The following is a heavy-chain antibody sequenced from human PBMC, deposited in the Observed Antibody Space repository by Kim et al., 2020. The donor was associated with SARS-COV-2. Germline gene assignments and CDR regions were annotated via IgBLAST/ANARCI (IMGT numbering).Heavy chain of an antibody. Sequence: SETLSLTCTVSGGSISSGDFYWSWIRQPPGKGLEGIGYIYSSGSTHSNPSLESRVSISLETSRNQFSLKVSSVTAADTAVYYCSADGLEAGDYWGQGTL. CDR2: IYSSGST. CDR3: SADGLEAGDY. J-gene: IGHJ4*02. V-gene: IGHV4-30-4*01. D-gene: IGHD2-15*01. CDR1: GGSISSGDFY.